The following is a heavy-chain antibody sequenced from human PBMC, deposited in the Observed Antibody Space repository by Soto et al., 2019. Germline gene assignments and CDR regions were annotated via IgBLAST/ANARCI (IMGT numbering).Heavy chain of an antibody. Sequence: QVQLVQSGAEVKKPGASVKVSCKDSGYTFTSYAMHWVRQAPGQSLEWMGWINAGNGNTKYSQKFQGRVTITRDTSASTAYMSLSSLRSEDTAVYYCARQARGGWTNWFDPWGQGTLVTVSS. J-gene: IGHJ5*02. CDR1: GYTFTSYA. CDR2: INAGNGNT. V-gene: IGHV1-3*01. D-gene: IGHD3-16*01. CDR3: ARQARGGWTNWFDP.